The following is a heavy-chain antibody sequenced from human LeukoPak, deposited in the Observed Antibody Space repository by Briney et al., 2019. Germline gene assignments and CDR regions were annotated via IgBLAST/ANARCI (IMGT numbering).Heavy chain of an antibody. J-gene: IGHJ4*02. CDR3: ASGETTAFDY. V-gene: IGHV3-48*01. D-gene: IGHD4-11*01. CDR1: GFTFSSYV. Sequence: PEGSLRLSCAASGFTFSSYVMSWVRQAPGKGLEWVSYISSSSGTIYYADSVKGRFTISRDNSKNTLYLQMNSLRAEDTAVYYCASGETTAFDYWGQGTLVTVSS. CDR2: ISSSSGTI.